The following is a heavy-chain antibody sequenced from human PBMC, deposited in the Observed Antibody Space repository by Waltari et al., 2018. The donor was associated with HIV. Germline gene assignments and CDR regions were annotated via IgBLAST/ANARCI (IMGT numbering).Heavy chain of an antibody. CDR3: ARDLNIAVAYGMDV. V-gene: IGHV1-2*04. D-gene: IGHD6-19*01. Sequence: QVQLVQSGAEVKKPGASVKVSCKASGYTFTGYYMHWVRRAPGQGLEWMGWINPNSGGTNYAQKFQGWVTMTRDTSISTAYMELSRLRSDDTAVYYCARDLNIAVAYGMDVWGQGTTVTVSS. CDR1: GYTFTGYY. J-gene: IGHJ6*02. CDR2: INPNSGGT.